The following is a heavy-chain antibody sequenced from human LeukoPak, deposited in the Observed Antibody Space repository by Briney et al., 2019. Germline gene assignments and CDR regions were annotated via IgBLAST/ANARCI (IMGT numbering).Heavy chain of an antibody. D-gene: IGHD3-22*01. CDR2: IYHSGST. V-gene: IGHV4-30-2*01. Sequence: SQTLSLTCAVSGGSISSGGYSWSWIRQPPGKGLEWIGYIYHSGSTYYNPSLKSRVTISVDTSKNQFSLKLSSVTAADTAVYYCARDLDDSSGFPAGYWGQGTLVTVSS. J-gene: IGHJ4*02. CDR1: GGSISSGGYS. CDR3: ARDLDDSSGFPAGY.